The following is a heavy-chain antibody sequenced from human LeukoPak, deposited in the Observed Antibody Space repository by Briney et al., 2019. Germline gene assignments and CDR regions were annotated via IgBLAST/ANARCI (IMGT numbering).Heavy chain of an antibody. J-gene: IGHJ3*02. CDR3: ARHRGYYYDSSGYSNHDALDI. D-gene: IGHD3-22*01. V-gene: IGHV4-59*08. CDR2: IYYSGST. Sequence: SETLSLTCSVSGGSISSYYWSWIRQPPGKGLEWIGYIYYSGSTNYNPSLKSRVTISVDTSKNQFSLKLSSVTAADTAVYYCARHRGYYYDSSGYSNHDALDIWGQGTMVTVSS. CDR1: GGSISSYY.